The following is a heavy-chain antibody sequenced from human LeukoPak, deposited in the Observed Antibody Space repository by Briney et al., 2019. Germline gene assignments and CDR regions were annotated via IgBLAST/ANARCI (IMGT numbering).Heavy chain of an antibody. CDR3: AKEASGSYYYYYYMDV. V-gene: IGHV3-21*04. CDR1: GFTFSSYS. CDR2: ISSSGSYI. D-gene: IGHD1-26*01. J-gene: IGHJ6*03. Sequence: GGSLRLSCAASGFTFSSYSMNWVRQAPGKGLEWVSSISSSGSYIYYADSVKGRFTISRDNAKNSLYLQMNSLRAEDTAVYYCAKEASGSYYYYYYMDVWGKGTTVTISS.